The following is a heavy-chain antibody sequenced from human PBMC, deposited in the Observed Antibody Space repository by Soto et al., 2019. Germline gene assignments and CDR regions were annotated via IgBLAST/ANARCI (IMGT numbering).Heavy chain of an antibody. CDR2: INPSGGST. Sequence: GASVKVSCKASGYTFTSYYMHWVRQAPGQGLEWMGIINPSGGSTSYAQKFQGRVTITRDTSTSTVYMELSSLRSEDTAVYYCAATFYDYIWGSTNPRGNWFDPWGQGTLVTVSS. D-gene: IGHD3-16*01. J-gene: IGHJ5*02. CDR1: GYTFTSYY. CDR3: AATFYDYIWGSTNPRGNWFDP. V-gene: IGHV1-46*01.